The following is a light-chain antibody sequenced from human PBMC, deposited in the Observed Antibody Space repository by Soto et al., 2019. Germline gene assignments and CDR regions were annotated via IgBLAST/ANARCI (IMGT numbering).Light chain of an antibody. CDR3: QQYNSYPIT. J-gene: IGKJ5*01. V-gene: IGKV1-5*01. Sequence: DIQMTQSPSTLSASVGDRVTITCLASQSISSWLAWYQQKPGKAPKLLIYDASSLESGVPSRFSGSGSGTEFTRTLSSLQPDDFATYYFQQYNSYPITFGQGTRLEIK. CDR1: QSISSW. CDR2: DAS.